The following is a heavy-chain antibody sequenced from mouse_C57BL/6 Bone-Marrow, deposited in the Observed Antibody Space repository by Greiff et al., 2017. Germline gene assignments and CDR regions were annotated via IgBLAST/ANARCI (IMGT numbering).Heavy chain of an antibody. V-gene: IGHV1-5*01. CDR1: GYTFTSYW. CDR3: TGHCSSYYYAMDY. J-gene: IGHJ4*01. Sequence: EVQLQQSGTVLARPGASVKMSCKTSGYTFTSYWMHWVKQRPGQGLEWIGAIYPGNSDTSYNQKFKGKAKLTAVTSASTAYMELSSLTNEDAAVYYCTGHCSSYYYAMDYWGQGTSVTVSS. CDR2: IYPGNSDT. D-gene: IGHD6-1*01.